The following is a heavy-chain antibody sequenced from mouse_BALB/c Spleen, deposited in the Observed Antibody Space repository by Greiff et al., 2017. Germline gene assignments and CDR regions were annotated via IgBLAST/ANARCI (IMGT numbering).Heavy chain of an antibody. Sequence: SGTVLARPGASVKMSCKASGYTFTSYWMHWVKQRPGQGLEWIGAIYPGNSDTSYNQKFKGKAKLTAVTSTSTAYMELSSLTNEDSAVYYCTRSFYDGSLAYWGQGTLVTVSA. CDR3: TRSFYDGSLAY. V-gene: IGHV1-5*01. CDR2: IYPGNSDT. J-gene: IGHJ3*01. D-gene: IGHD2-3*01. CDR1: GYTFTSYW.